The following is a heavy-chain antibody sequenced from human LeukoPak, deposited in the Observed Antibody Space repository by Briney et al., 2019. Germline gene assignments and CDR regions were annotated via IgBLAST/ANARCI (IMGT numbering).Heavy chain of an antibody. Sequence: GGSLRLSCAASGFTFSSYAMRWVRQAPGKGLEWVAVISYDGSNKYYADSVKGRFTISRDNSKNTLYLQMNSLRAEDTAVYYCASPVGGWGQGTLVTVSS. J-gene: IGHJ4*02. D-gene: IGHD1-26*01. CDR3: ASPVGG. V-gene: IGHV3-30*04. CDR1: GFTFSSYA. CDR2: ISYDGSNK.